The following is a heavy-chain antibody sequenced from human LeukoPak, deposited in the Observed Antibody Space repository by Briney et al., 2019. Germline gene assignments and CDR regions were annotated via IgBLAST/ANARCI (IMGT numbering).Heavy chain of an antibody. J-gene: IGHJ4*02. Sequence: GGSLRLSCAASGFTFSSYWMHWVRQAPGKGLVWVSRINSDGSSTNYADSVKGRFTISRDNAKNTPYLQVKSLRAEDTAVYYCARGPSGWGSLDSWGQGTLVTVSS. CDR1: GFTFSSYW. D-gene: IGHD7-27*01. CDR2: INSDGSST. CDR3: ARGPSGWGSLDS. V-gene: IGHV3-74*01.